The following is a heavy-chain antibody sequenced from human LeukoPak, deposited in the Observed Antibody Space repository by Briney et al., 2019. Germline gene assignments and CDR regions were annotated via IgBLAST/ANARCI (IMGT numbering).Heavy chain of an antibody. D-gene: IGHD3-22*01. CDR3: ARAASAYYSGDY. J-gene: IGHJ4*02. Sequence: ASVKVSCKASGYTFTGYYMHWVRQAPGQGLEWMGWINPNSGGTNYAQKFQGRVTMTRDTSISTAYMELSRLRPDDTAVYYCARAASAYYSGDYWGQGTLVTVSS. V-gene: IGHV1-2*02. CDR1: GYTFTGYY. CDR2: INPNSGGT.